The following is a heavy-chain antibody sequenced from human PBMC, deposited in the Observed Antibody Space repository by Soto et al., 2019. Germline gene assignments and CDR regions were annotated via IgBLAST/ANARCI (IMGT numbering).Heavy chain of an antibody. Sequence: GASVKVSCKASGYTFSSYAMRWVRQAPGQRLEWMGWINAGNGNTKYSQKFQGRVTITRDTSASTAYMELSSLRSEDTAVYYCARVVHTSYSGYLDYFDYWGQGTLVTVS. J-gene: IGHJ4*02. V-gene: IGHV1-3*01. CDR3: ARVVHTSYSGYLDYFDY. CDR1: GYTFSSYA. CDR2: INAGNGNT. D-gene: IGHD5-12*01.